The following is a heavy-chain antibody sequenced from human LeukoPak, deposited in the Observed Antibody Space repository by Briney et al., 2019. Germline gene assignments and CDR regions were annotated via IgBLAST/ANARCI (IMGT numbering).Heavy chain of an antibody. CDR3: ARVDIVATMQYYFDY. CDR1: GGSISSSSYY. D-gene: IGHD5-12*01. Sequence: PSETLSLTCTVSGGSISSSSYYWGWIRQPPGKGLEWIGSIYHSGSTYYNPSLKSRVTISVDTSKNQFSLKLSSVTAADTAVYYCARVDIVATMQYYFDYWGQGTLVTVSS. J-gene: IGHJ4*02. CDR2: IYHSGST. V-gene: IGHV4-39*07.